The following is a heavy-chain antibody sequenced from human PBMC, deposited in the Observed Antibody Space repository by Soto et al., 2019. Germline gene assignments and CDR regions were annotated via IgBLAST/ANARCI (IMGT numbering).Heavy chain of an antibody. Sequence: PGGSLRLSCAASGFTFSSYGMHWVRQAPGKGLEWVAVIWYDGSNKYYADSVKGRFTISRDNSKNTLYLQMNSLRAEDTAVYYCARDLSTYYDFPYGMDVWGQGTTVTVSS. V-gene: IGHV3-33*01. CDR1: GFTFSSYG. D-gene: IGHD3-3*01. CDR2: IWYDGSNK. CDR3: ARDLSTYYDFPYGMDV. J-gene: IGHJ6*02.